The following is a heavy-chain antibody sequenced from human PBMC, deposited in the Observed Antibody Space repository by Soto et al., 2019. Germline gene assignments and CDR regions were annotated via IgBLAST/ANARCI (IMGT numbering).Heavy chain of an antibody. J-gene: IGHJ4*02. V-gene: IGHV4-39*01. CDR1: GGSVSSSSYY. CDR3: ARHYEYSRSSHYFDY. Sequence: PSETLSLSCTVSGGSVSSSSYYWGWIRQTQGKWLEWIGSIYYSGSTYYNPSLKSRVTISVDTSKNQFSLKLSSVTAADTAVYYCARHYEYSRSSHYFDYWGQGTLVTVSS. CDR2: IYYSGST. D-gene: IGHD6-6*01.